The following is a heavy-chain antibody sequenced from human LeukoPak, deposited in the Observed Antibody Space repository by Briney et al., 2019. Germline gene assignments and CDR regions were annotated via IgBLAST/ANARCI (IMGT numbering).Heavy chain of an antibody. CDR3: ARDSLYYDFGASHWFDP. Sequence: PSETLSLTCIVSGGSINSYYWSWIRQPPGKGLEWIGYISYSGSTNYNPSLKSRVTISVDTSKNQFSLKLSSVTAADTAVYYCARDSLYYDFGASHWFDPWGQGTLVTVTS. CDR1: GGSINSYY. V-gene: IGHV4-59*01. J-gene: IGHJ5*02. CDR2: ISYSGST. D-gene: IGHD3-3*01.